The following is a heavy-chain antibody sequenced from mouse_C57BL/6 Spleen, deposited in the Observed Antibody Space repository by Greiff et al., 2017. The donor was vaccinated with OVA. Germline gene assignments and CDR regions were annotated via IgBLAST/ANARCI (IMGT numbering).Heavy chain of an antibody. CDR1: GYTFTDYY. CDR3: ATGGLYAMDY. CDR2: IYPGSGNT. J-gene: IGHJ4*01. Sequence: QVQLQQSGAELVRPGASVKLSCKASGYTFTDYYINWVKQRPGQGLEWIARIYPGSGNTYYNEKFKGKATLTAEKSSSTAYMQLSSLTSEDSAVYFCATGGLYAMDYWGQGTSVTVSS. V-gene: IGHV1-76*01.